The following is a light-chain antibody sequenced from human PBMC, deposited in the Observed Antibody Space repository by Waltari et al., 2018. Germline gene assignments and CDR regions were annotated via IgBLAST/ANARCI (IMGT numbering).Light chain of an antibody. CDR3: QHYVSLPAT. CDR1: QSLNRA. V-gene: IGKV3-20*01. CDR2: NVF. J-gene: IGKJ1*01. Sequence: SCRASQSLNRALAWYQQKPGQAPRLLIYNVFNRATDIPDRFSGSGSGTEFGLTISRLEPEDFAVYYCQHYVSLPATFGQGTRVEIK.